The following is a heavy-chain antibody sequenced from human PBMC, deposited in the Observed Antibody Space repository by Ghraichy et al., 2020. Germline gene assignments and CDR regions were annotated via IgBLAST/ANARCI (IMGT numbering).Heavy chain of an antibody. CDR3: ARDQGQGRFDP. Sequence: GGSLRLSCVASGFSFNSYGMYWVRQAPGKGLEWLAVTWYDGSNKHYADSVKGRFTISRDNSKNTLYLQMNSLRAEDTAVYYCARDQGQGRFDPWGQGTLVTVSS. CDR2: TWYDGSNK. V-gene: IGHV3-33*01. J-gene: IGHJ5*02. CDR1: GFSFNSYG.